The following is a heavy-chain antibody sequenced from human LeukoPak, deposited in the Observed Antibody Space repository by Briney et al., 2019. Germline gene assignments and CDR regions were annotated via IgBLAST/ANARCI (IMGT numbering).Heavy chain of an antibody. D-gene: IGHD1-7*01. J-gene: IGHJ4*02. CDR1: GGSISSSSYY. CDR3: ARKQTGTMYDV. Sequence: SETLSRTRIVPGGSISSSSYYWSWIRQSPGKGLEWIGTFSSGGSAYYNPSLTSRVSISKDTSDNQFSLRLYSVTAADTAVYYCARKQTGTMYDVWGQGTQVTVSS. V-gene: IGHV4-39*07. CDR2: FSSGGSA.